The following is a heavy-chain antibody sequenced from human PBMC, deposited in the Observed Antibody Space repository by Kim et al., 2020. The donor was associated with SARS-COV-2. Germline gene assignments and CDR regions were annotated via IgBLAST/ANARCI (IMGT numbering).Heavy chain of an antibody. D-gene: IGHD5-12*01. J-gene: IGHJ6*02. CDR2: ISSSSSTI. Sequence: GGSLRLSCAASGFTFSSYSMNWVRQAPGKGLEWVSYISSSSSTIYYAYSVKGRFTISRDNAKNSLYLQMNSLRDEDTAVYYCARGDGGYSGYDRRINYYYYGMDVWGQGTTVTVSS. CDR3: ARGDGGYSGYDRRINYYYYGMDV. V-gene: IGHV3-48*02. CDR1: GFTFSSYS.